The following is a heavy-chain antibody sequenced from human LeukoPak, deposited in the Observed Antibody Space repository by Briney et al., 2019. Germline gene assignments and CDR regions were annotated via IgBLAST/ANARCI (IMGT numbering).Heavy chain of an antibody. CDR1: GFTLNDYG. J-gene: IGHJ3*02. Sequence: PGGSLRLSCAASGFTLNDYGMHWVRQAPGKGLEWVSGISSNGYSIGYADSVKGRFTISRDNAKNSLYLQMNSLRAEDMGLYYCTKGRSIFPDAFDMWGQGTMVTVSP. CDR3: TKGRSIFPDAFDM. V-gene: IGHV3-9*03. D-gene: IGHD3-3*02. CDR2: ISSNGYSI.